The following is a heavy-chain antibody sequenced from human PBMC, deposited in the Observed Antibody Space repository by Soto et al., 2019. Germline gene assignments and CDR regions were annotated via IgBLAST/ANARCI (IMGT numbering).Heavy chain of an antibody. CDR1: GVTFSRQD. CDR2: IIPIFGTP. CDR3: ATNEGRDGYSFDY. D-gene: IGHD5-12*01. V-gene: IGHV1-69*13. Sequence: SVKVSCKASGVTFSRQDMRWVRQAPGQGLEWMGGIIPIFGTPQYAEKFQDRVTITADESTSTGYMELRSLTSEDTAVYYCATNEGRDGYSFDYWGQGNLVTVSS. J-gene: IGHJ4*02.